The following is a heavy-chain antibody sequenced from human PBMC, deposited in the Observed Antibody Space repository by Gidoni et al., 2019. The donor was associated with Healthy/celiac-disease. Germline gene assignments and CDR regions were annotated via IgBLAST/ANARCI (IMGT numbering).Heavy chain of an antibody. V-gene: IGHV3-23*01. CDR1: GLTFSSYA. CDR3: AKGALMVYATDFQH. D-gene: IGHD2-8*01. CDR2: ISGSGGST. J-gene: IGHJ1*01. Sequence: EVQLLESGGGLVQPGGSLRLSCSASGLTFSSYAMGWVRQAPGKGLEWVSAISGSGGSTYYADSVKGRFTISRDNSKNTLYLQMNSLRAEDTAVYYCAKGALMVYATDFQHWGQGTLVTVSS.